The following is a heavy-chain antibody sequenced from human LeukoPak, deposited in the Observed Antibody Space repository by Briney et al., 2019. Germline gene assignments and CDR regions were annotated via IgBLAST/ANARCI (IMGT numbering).Heavy chain of an antibody. CDR2: ISGSGGST. V-gene: IGHV3-23*01. CDR3: ALLKNYSPAGY. J-gene: IGHJ6*02. D-gene: IGHD2-21*01. Sequence: GGSLRLSCAASGFTFSSYAMSWVRQAPGKGLEWVSAISGSGGSTYYADSVKGRFTISRDNSKNTLYLQMNSLRAEDTAVYYCALLKNYSPAGYWGQGTTVTVSS. CDR1: GFTFSSYA.